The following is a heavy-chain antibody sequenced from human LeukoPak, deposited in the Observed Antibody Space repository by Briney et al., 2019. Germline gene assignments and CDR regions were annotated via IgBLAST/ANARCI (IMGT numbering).Heavy chain of an antibody. D-gene: IGHD3-22*01. CDR2: INWNGGST. CDR1: GFTFDDYG. Sequence: GGSLRLSCAASGFTFDDYGMSWVRQPPGKGLEWVSGINWNGGSTGYADSVKGRFTISRDNAKNSLYLRMNSLRAEDTALYYCARSQRAAYYDNSGTNDYWGQGTLVTVSS. J-gene: IGHJ4*02. CDR3: ARSQRAAYYDNSGTNDY. V-gene: IGHV3-20*04.